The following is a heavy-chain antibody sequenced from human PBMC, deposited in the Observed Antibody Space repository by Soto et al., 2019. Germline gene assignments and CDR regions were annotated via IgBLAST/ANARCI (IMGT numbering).Heavy chain of an antibody. Sequence: QVQLVESGGGVVQPGRSLRLSCAASGFTFSSYAMHWVRQAPGKGLEWVAVISYDGSNKYYADSVKGRFTISRDNSKNTLYLQMNSLRAEDTAVYYCAKSGDIVATIYHGMDAWGQGTTVTVSS. D-gene: IGHD5-12*01. V-gene: IGHV3-30-3*02. CDR2: ISYDGSNK. J-gene: IGHJ6*02. CDR1: GFTFSSYA. CDR3: AKSGDIVATIYHGMDA.